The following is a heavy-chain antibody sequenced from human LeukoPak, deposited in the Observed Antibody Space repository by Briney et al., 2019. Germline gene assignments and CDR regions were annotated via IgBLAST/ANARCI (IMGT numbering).Heavy chain of an antibody. CDR3: ARDGDYYDSSGYYYARPHYFDY. V-gene: IGHV1-46*01. CDR2: INPSGGST. D-gene: IGHD3-22*01. Sequence: ASVKVSCKASGYTFTSYYMHWVRQAPGQGLEGMGIINPSGGSTIYAQKFQGRVTMTRDTSTSTVYMELSSLRSEDTAVYYCARDGDYYDSSGYYYARPHYFDYWGQGTLVTVSS. J-gene: IGHJ4*02. CDR1: GYTFTSYY.